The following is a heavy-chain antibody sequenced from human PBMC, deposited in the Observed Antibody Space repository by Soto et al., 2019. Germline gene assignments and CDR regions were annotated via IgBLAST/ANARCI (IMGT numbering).Heavy chain of an antibody. CDR2: INGGIGNT. V-gene: IGHV1-3*01. CDR1: GYDFNSYS. J-gene: IGHJ4*02. CDR3: ARSSVTIDGLDF. Sequence: QVRLEQSGAEVKEPGASVKISCKASGYDFNSYSIHWLRQAPGQRPEYMGRINGGIGNTKFSQKFQDRLTITRDTSASAMYMELSSLTSDDTGVYYCARSSVTIDGLDFWGQGTLVIVSS. D-gene: IGHD4-17*01.